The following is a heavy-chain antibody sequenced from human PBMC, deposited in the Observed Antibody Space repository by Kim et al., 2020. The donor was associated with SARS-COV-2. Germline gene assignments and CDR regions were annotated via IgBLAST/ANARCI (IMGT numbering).Heavy chain of an antibody. J-gene: IGHJ4*02. D-gene: IGHD3-10*01. CDR3: ARRPDYGSGSSFDY. V-gene: IGHV4-39*01. Sequence: SETLSLTCTVSGGSISSSSYYWGWIRQPPGKGLEWIGSIYYSGSTYYNPSLKSRVTISVDTSKNQFSLKLSSVTAADTAVYYCARRPDYGSGSSFDYWGQGTLVTVSS. CDR2: IYYSGST. CDR1: GGSISSSSYY.